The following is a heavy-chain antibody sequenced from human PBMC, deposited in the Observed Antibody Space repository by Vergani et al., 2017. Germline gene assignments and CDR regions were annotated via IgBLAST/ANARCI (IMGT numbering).Heavy chain of an antibody. V-gene: IGHV3-33*01. CDR2: IRYDGNNK. Sequence: VQLVESGGVVVQPGGSLRLSCAASGFTFSSYGMHWVRQAPGKGLAWVAFIRYDGNNKYYADSVKGRFTISRDNSKNTLYLQMNSLKTEDTAVYYCTRSPELVAATPRRNYYYYMDVWGKGTTVTVAS. J-gene: IGHJ6*03. CDR1: GFTFSSYG. D-gene: IGHD2-15*01. CDR3: TRSPELVAATPRRNYYYYMDV.